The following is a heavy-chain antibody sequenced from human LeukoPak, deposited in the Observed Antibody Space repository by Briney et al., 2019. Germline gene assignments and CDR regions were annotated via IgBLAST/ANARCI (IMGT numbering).Heavy chain of an antibody. Sequence: QPGGYLRLSCAASGFTFSDSAIHWVRQATGKGLEGVGRIRSKADTYATTYAASLKGRFTISRDDSRNRAYLQMSSLRTEDTAVYYCTREYSSGWPFDFWGQGTLVTVSS. CDR3: TREYSSGWPFDF. J-gene: IGHJ4*02. V-gene: IGHV3-73*01. CDR2: IRSKADTYAT. CDR1: GFTFSDSA. D-gene: IGHD6-19*01.